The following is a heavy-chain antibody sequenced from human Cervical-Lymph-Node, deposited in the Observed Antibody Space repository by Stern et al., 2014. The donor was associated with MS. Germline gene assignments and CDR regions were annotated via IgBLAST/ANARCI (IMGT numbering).Heavy chain of an antibody. D-gene: IGHD2/OR15-2a*01. CDR1: GYAFTGFF. V-gene: IGHV1-2*06. CDR2: LNPNSDDP. Sequence: QVQLVQSGAKMKKPGASVKVSCKASGYAFTGFFIHWVRQVPGQGLEWMGRLNPNSDDPTYAQNFQDRVTLTRDTSISTADLELSRLTSADTAVYYCAREATRIIVGIDYWGQGTQVTVSS. J-gene: IGHJ4*02. CDR3: AREATRIIVGIDY.